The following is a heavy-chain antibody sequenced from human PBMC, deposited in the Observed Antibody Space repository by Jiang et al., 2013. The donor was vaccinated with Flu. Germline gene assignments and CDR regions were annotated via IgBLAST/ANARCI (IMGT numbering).Heavy chain of an antibody. CDR3: ARDGHTQVVPAGAMDV. CDR1: GFTFSSYG. Sequence: QLVESGGGVVQPGRSLRLSCAASGFTFSSYGMHWVRQAPGKGLEWVAVIWYDGSNKYYADSVKGRFTISRDNSKNTLYLQMNSLRAEDTAVYYCARDGHTQVVPAGAMDVWGKGTTVTVSS. J-gene: IGHJ6*03. CDR2: IWYDGSNK. D-gene: IGHD2-2*01. V-gene: IGHV3-33*01.